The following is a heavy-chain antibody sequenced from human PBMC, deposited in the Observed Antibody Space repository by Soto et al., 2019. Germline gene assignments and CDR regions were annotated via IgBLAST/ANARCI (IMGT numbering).Heavy chain of an antibody. J-gene: IGHJ4*02. V-gene: IGHV2-5*02. CDR3: LHIRDSRGYFAC. CDR1: GFSLSTSGVG. CDR2: IYWDDDK. D-gene: IGHD3-22*01. Sequence: SGPTLVNPTQTVTLTCTFSGFSLSTSGVGVGWIRQPPGKALEWLALIYWDDDKRYSPSLKSRLTITKDTSKNQVVLTMTNMDPVDTATYYFLHIRDSRGYFACWCQGTLVTVS.